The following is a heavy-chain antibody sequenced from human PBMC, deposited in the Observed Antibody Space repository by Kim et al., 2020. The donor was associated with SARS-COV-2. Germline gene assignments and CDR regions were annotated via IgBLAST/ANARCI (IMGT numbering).Heavy chain of an antibody. D-gene: IGHD6-19*01. CDR1: GGTFSSYA. V-gene: IGHV1-69*13. CDR3: ARVISSGWYLDY. CDR2: IIPIFGTA. J-gene: IGHJ4*02. Sequence: SVKVSCKASGGTFSSYAISWVRQAPGQGLEWMGGIIPIFGTANYAQKFQGRVTITADESTSTAYMELSSLRSEDTAVYYCARVISSGWYLDYWGQGTLVTVSS.